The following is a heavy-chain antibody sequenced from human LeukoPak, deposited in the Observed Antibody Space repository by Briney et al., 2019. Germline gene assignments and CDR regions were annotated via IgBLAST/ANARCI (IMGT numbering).Heavy chain of an antibody. V-gene: IGHV4-34*01. D-gene: IGHD4-11*01. CDR3: ARGQGTVTTH. CDR2: INHSGST. CDR1: GGSFSGHY. J-gene: IGHJ4*02. Sequence: SETLSLTCAVYGGSFSGHYWSWIRQPPGKGLEWIGEINHSGSTNYNPSLKSRVTISVDTSKNQFSLKLSSVTAADTAVYYCARGQGTVTTHWGQGTLVTVSS.